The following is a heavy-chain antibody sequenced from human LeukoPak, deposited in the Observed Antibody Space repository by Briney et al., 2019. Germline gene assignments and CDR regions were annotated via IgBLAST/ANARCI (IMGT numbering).Heavy chain of an antibody. CDR1: GGSISSSSYY. Sequence: SETLSLTCTVSGGSISSSSYYWGWIRQPPGKGLEWIGSIYYSGSTYYNPSLKSRVTISVDTSKNQFSLKLSSVTAADTAVYYCARSPNYDFWSGPPGWFDPWGQGTLVTVSS. CDR2: IYYSGST. J-gene: IGHJ5*02. D-gene: IGHD3-3*01. V-gene: IGHV4-39*07. CDR3: ARSPNYDFWSGPPGWFDP.